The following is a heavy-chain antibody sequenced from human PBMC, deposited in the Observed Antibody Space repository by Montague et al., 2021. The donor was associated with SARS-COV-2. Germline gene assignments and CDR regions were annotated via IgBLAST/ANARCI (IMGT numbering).Heavy chain of an antibody. CDR2: ISYDGDNT. CDR3: ARDMIVGEADWAY. Sequence: SLRLSCSASGFTFSHYFMHWVRQAPGKGLEWVAVISYDGDNTYYADSVKGRFTVSRDNSKNTVFLQMNRLRDEDTAVYYCARDMIVGEADWAYWGQGTLVTVSS. J-gene: IGHJ4*02. V-gene: IGHV3-30-3*01. D-gene: IGHD1-26*01. CDR1: GFTFSHYF.